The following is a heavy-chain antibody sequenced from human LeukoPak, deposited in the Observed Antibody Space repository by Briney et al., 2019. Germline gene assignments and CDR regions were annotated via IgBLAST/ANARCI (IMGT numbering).Heavy chain of an antibody. D-gene: IGHD6-13*01. CDR1: GFTFSSYS. Sequence: MPGGSLRLSCAASGFTFSSYSMNWVRQAPGKGLEWVSSISSSSTYIYYADSVKGRFTISRDNAKNSLYLQMNSLRAEDTAVYYCARGGYSSTLYGRYQHWGQGTLVTVSP. CDR2: ISSSSTYI. J-gene: IGHJ1*01. CDR3: ARGGYSSTLYGRYQH. V-gene: IGHV3-21*01.